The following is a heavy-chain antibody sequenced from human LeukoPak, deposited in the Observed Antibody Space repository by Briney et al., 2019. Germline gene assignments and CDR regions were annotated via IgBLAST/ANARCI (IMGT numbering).Heavy chain of an antibody. D-gene: IGHD1-14*01. V-gene: IGHV4-59*08. J-gene: IGHJ3*02. CDR1: GGSISSDY. CDR3: ARQPSATAAFDI. CDR2: IYYSGDT. Sequence: SETLSLTCAVSGGSISSDYWSWIREPPGKGLEWIAYIYYSGDTNYNPSFKGRVTISVDTSKNQFSLKMSSLAAADTAIYYCARQPSATAAFDIWGQGTMVTVSS.